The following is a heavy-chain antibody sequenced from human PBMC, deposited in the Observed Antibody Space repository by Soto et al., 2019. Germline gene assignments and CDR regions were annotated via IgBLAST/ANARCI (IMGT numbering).Heavy chain of an antibody. V-gene: IGHV1-69*13. Sequence: ASVKVSCKASGGTFSSYAISWVRQAPGQGLEWMGGIIPIFGTANYAQKFQGRVTITADESTSTAYMELSSLRSEDTAVYYCASLDIVVVPAAGNYYYGMDVWGQGTTVTVSS. J-gene: IGHJ6*02. D-gene: IGHD2-2*03. CDR1: GGTFSSYA. CDR2: IIPIFGTA. CDR3: ASLDIVVVPAAGNYYYGMDV.